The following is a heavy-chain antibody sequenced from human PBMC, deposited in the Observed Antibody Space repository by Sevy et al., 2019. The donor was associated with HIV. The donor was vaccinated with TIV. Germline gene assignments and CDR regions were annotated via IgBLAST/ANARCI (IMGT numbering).Heavy chain of an antibody. V-gene: IGHV3-30-3*01. CDR1: GFTFSSYA. CDR2: ISYDGSNK. CDR3: ARGERWYSYYGMDV. D-gene: IGHD2-15*01. Sequence: GGSLRLSCAASGFTFSSYAMHWVRQAPGKGLEWVAVISYDGSNKYHADSVKGRFTISRDNSKNTLYLQMNSLRAEDTAVYYCARGERWYSYYGMDVWGQGTTVTVS. J-gene: IGHJ6*02.